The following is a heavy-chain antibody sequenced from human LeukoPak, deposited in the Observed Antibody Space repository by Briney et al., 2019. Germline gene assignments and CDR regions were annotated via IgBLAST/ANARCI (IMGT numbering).Heavy chain of an antibody. J-gene: IGHJ3*02. CDR2: IDYSEST. CDR3: ARDRRRELLHAFDI. Sequence: SETLSLTCTVSGGTLSRNYWSRIRQPPGKGLEWIAYIDYSESTNYNPSLKSRLTISVDASKNQFSLKLGSVTAADTAVYYCARDRRRELLHAFDIWGQGTMVTVSS. V-gene: IGHV4-59*13. CDR1: GGTLSRNY. D-gene: IGHD1-26*01.